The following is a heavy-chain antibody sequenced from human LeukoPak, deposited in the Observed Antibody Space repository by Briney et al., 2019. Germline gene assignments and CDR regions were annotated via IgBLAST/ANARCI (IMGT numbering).Heavy chain of an antibody. CDR3: ARDLGSYYDSSVGAFDI. Sequence: GGSLRLPCAASGFTFSSYEMNWVRQAPGKGLEWVSYISSSGSTIYYADSVKGRFTISRDNAKNSLYLQMNSLRAEDTAVYYCARDLGSYYDSSVGAFDIWGQGTMVTVSS. J-gene: IGHJ3*02. V-gene: IGHV3-48*03. D-gene: IGHD3-22*01. CDR2: ISSSGSTI. CDR1: GFTFSSYE.